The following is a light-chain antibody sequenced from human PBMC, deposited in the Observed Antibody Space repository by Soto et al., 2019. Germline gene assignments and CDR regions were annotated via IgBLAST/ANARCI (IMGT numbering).Light chain of an antibody. J-gene: IGKJ4*01. CDR2: GAS. Sequence: EVVMTQSPATVSVSPGEGVTLSCRASQTISNDLAWYQQKPGQAPRLLIYGASTRATGVPARFSGGGSGTEFTLTSRSLQSEDFAFYYCQQNNKWPPVTFGGGTKVEIK. CDR3: QQNNKWPPVT. CDR1: QTISND. V-gene: IGKV3-15*01.